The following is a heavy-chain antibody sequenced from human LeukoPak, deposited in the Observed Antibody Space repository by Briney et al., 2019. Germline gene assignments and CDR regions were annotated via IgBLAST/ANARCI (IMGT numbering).Heavy chain of an antibody. D-gene: IGHD3-3*01. CDR3: ARDLTRITIFGVVNAWFDP. Sequence: SETLSLTCTVSGGSISSYYWSWIRQPPGKGLAWIGYIYYSGSTNYNPSLKSRVTISVDTSKNQFSLKLSSVTAADAAVYYCARDLTRITIFGVVNAWFDPWGQGTLVTVSS. CDR1: GGSISSYY. V-gene: IGHV4-59*01. CDR2: IYYSGST. J-gene: IGHJ5*02.